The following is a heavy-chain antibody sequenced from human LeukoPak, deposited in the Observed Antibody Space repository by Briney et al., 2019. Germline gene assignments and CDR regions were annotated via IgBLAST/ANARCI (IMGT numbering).Heavy chain of an antibody. CDR2: INPNSGGT. CDR3: ARAYYYDSSGPWEVVRY. Sequence: ASVKVSCKASGYTFTGYYMHWVRQAPGQGLEWMGWINPNSGGTNYAQKLQGRVTMTTDTSTSTAYMELRSLRSDDTAVYYCARAYYYDSSGPWEVVRYWGQGTLVTVSS. J-gene: IGHJ4*02. D-gene: IGHD3-22*01. CDR1: GYTFTGYY. V-gene: IGHV1-2*02.